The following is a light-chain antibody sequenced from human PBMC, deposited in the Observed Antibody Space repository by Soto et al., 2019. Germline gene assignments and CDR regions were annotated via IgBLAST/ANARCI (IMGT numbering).Light chain of an antibody. J-gene: IGKJ3*01. CDR1: QSISSW. CDR3: QQYNRGGRT. CDR2: KAS. V-gene: IGKV1-5*03. Sequence: DIQMTQSPSTLSASVGDRVTITCRASQSISSWLAWYQQKPGKAPKLLIYKASGLESGVPSRFSGSGSGTEFTLTISSLQPDDFATYYCQQYNRGGRTFGPGTKVDIK.